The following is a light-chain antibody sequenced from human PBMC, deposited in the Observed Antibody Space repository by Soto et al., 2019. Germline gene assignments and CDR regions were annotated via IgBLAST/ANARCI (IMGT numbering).Light chain of an antibody. Sequence: ILMTQSPATLSVSPGERATLSCRASQSVSNNLAWYQQKPGQAPRLLIYDASTRATAIPARFSGSGSGTEFTLTISGLQSEDFAVYYCQQYNNWPPWTFGQGTKVAIK. J-gene: IGKJ1*01. CDR1: QSVSNN. CDR2: DAS. CDR3: QQYNNWPPWT. V-gene: IGKV3-15*01.